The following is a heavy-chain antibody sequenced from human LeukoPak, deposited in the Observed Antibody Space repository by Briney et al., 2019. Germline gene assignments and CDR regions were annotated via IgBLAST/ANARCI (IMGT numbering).Heavy chain of an antibody. CDR3: AKVRTWYYASSGYDY. CDR2: ISGSGGST. CDR1: GFTFSSYA. D-gene: IGHD3-22*01. J-gene: IGHJ4*02. Sequence: GGSLRLSCAASGFTFSSYAMSWVRQAPGKGLEWVSAISGSGGSTYYADSVKGRFTISRDNSKNTLYLQMNSLRAEDTAVYYCAKVRTWYYASSGYDYWGQGTLVTVSS. V-gene: IGHV3-23*01.